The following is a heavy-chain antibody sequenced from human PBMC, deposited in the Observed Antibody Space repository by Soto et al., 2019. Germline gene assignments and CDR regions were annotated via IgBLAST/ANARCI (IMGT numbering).Heavy chain of an antibody. Sequence: QVQLVQSGAEVKMPGASVKVSCKASGYTFTDYGINWVRQATGQGLEWMGWMNPKSGDTVYAQKFHARASMTSATSISTAYMELNSLKSAHTAVYYCASALSSLLAATVYWGPGTLLTFSS. J-gene: IGHJ4*02. D-gene: IGHD1-26*01. V-gene: IGHV1-8*01. CDR3: ASALSSLLAATVY. CDR1: GYTFTDYG. CDR2: MNPKSGDT.